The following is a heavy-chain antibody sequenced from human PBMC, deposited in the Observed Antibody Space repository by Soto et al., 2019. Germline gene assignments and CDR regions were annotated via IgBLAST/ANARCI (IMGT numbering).Heavy chain of an antibody. D-gene: IGHD4-17*01. V-gene: IGHV4-30-4*01. J-gene: IGHJ4*02. CDR3: ARRPHYGDFWYVVDY. Sequence: QVQLQESGPGLVKPSQTLSLTCTVSGGSISSDDSYWSWIRQPPGTGLECLGYIYYSGSSSYNPSLRSRVTISVDTSKTQVSLKLSSATAADTAVYYCARRPHYGDFWYVVDYWGPGTLVTCSS. CDR1: GGSISSDDSY. CDR2: IYYSGSS.